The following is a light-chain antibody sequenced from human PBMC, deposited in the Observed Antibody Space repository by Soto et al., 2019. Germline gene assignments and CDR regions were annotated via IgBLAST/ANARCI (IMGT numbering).Light chain of an antibody. CDR2: DAS. V-gene: IGKV3-15*01. J-gene: IGKJ4*01. Sequence: EIMMTQSPATVSVSPGERATLSCRASQSISTNEAWYQQKPGQALRLLIYDASTRATGLSSRFSGSGSGTEFTLTISSLQSEDVAIYYCQQYNDWPPLTFGGGTRVEI. CDR1: QSISTN. CDR3: QQYNDWPPLT.